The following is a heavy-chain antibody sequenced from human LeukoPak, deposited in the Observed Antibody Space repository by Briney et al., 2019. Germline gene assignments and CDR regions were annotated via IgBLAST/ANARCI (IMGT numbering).Heavy chain of an antibody. D-gene: IGHD2-2*01. CDR1: GYTFSRYG. J-gene: IGHJ5*02. CDR3: ARAGIDNALDP. V-gene: IGHV3-33*01. Sequence: GGSLRLSCAATGYTFSRYGMNWVRQAPGKGLEWVAIVWYDGSNKYFVDSVMGRFTISKDNSRNTVSLQMNSLRIEDTAVYHCARAGIDNALDPWGPGAQVTVSS. CDR2: VWYDGSNK.